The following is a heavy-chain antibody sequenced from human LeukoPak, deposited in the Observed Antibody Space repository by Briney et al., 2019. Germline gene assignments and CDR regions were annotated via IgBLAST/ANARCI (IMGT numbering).Heavy chain of an antibody. D-gene: IGHD3-22*01. CDR2: IYYNGIT. V-gene: IGHV4-39*07. J-gene: IGHJ4*02. Sequence: SETLSLTCSVSGGSVYSSPYYWGWIRQPPGKGLEWLGSIYYNGITYYNPSLKSRVTISEDTSKNQFSLKLSSVTAADTAVYYCARGRYYDSSGYPFDYWGQGTLVTVSS. CDR3: ARGRYYDSSGYPFDY. CDR1: GGSVYSSPYY.